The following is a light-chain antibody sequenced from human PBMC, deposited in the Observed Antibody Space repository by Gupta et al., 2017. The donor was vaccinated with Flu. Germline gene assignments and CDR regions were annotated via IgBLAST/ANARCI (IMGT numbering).Light chain of an antibody. V-gene: IGKV3-20*01. CDR1: ESVNRNH. J-gene: IGKJ2*01. Sequence: GTLSLSPGESVTLSCRAGESVNRNHLAWYQQKPGQAPRLLMYGTSNRAPGIPDRFSGGVSGTDFTLTINRLEPEDSALFYCHHYGTSPYTFGQGTKLEIK. CDR3: HHYGTSPYT. CDR2: GTS.